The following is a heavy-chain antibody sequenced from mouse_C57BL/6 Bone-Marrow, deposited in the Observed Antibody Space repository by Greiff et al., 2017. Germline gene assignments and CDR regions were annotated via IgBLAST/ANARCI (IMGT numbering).Heavy chain of an antibody. J-gene: IGHJ2*01. Sequence: VQGVESGAELARPGASVKLSCKASGYTFTSYGISWVKQRTGQGLEWIGEIYPRSGNTYYNEKFKGKATLTADKSSSTAYMELRSLTSEDSAVYFCARGPYYGNYPYYFDYWGQGTTLTVSS. CDR2: IYPRSGNT. CDR1: GYTFTSYG. D-gene: IGHD2-10*01. CDR3: ARGPYYGNYPYYFDY. V-gene: IGHV1-81*01.